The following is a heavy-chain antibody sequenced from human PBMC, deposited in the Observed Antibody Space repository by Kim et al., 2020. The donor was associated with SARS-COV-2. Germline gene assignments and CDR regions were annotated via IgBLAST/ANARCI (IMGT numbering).Heavy chain of an antibody. CDR3: ARGRILLSYII. Sequence: SETLSLTCAVYGGYFSGYYWSWIRQPPGKGLEWIGEINHSGSTNYNPSLKSRVTISVDTSKNQFSLKLSSVTAADTAVYYCARGRILLSYIIWGQGTTVTVSS. D-gene: IGHD1-20*01. CDR1: GGYFSGYY. V-gene: IGHV4-34*01. CDR2: INHSGST. J-gene: IGHJ6*02.